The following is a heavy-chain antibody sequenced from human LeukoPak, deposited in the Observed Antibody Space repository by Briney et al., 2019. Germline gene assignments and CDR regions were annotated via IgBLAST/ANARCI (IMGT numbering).Heavy chain of an antibody. CDR3: AKDYVEMGTIRAPDY. Sequence: PGGSLRLSCAASGFTFSIYGMHWVSQAPGKGLEWVAFIRYDGSNKYYADSVKGRFTISRDNSKNTLYLQMNSLRAEDTAVYYCAKDYVEMGTIRAPDYWGQGTLVTVSS. J-gene: IGHJ4*02. D-gene: IGHD5-24*01. V-gene: IGHV3-30*02. CDR1: GFTFSIYG. CDR2: IRYDGSNK.